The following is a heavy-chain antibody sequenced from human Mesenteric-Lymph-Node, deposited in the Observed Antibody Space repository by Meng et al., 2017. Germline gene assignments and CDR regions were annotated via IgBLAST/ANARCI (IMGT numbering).Heavy chain of an antibody. CDR3: AREAGRDGYATPKFDY. CDR1: GGSIGSGGYY. J-gene: IGHJ4*02. Sequence: SGRGLVKPPQTLSLTCTVSGGSIGSGGYYWSWIRQHPGKGLEWIGYIYYTGSTFYNPSLKSRVTISVDTSKNQFSLKLISATAADTAVYYCAREAGRDGYATPKFDYWGQGTLVTVSS. D-gene: IGHD5-24*01. V-gene: IGHV4-31*03. CDR2: IYYTGST.